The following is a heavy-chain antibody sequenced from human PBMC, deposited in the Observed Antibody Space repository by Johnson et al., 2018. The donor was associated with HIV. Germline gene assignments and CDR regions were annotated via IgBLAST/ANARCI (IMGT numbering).Heavy chain of an antibody. Sequence: QMQLVESGGGVVQPGRSLRLSCAASGFTFSSYGMHWVRQAPGKGLEWVAVIWYDGSNQYYADYVKGRFTISRDNSKNTLYLQMESLRVEDTAIHYCAKTSRGSSWFDAFDIWGQGTMVTVSS. V-gene: IGHV3-33*06. CDR1: GFTFSSYG. CDR2: IWYDGSNQ. CDR3: AKTSRGSSWFDAFDI. D-gene: IGHD6-13*01. J-gene: IGHJ3*02.